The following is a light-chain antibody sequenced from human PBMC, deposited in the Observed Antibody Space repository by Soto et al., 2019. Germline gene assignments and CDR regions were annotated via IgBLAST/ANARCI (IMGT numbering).Light chain of an antibody. V-gene: IGLV2-8*01. Sequence: QSALTQSPSASGSPGQSVTISCTGTSSDVGNYKYVSWYQQHPGKAPKLMIYEVSKRPSGVPDRFSGSKSGNTASLTVSGLQVEDEADYYAGSNLWVFGGGTQLTVL. CDR2: EVS. CDR1: SSDVGNYKY. J-gene: IGLJ3*02. CDR3: GSNLWV.